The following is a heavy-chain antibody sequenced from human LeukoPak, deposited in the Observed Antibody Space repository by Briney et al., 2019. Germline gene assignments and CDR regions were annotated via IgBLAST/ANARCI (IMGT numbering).Heavy chain of an antibody. V-gene: IGHV5-51*01. CDR1: GYSFTTYW. J-gene: IGHJ5*02. D-gene: IGHD3-10*01. CDR2: IYPDDSDT. CDR3: ARRRGASGTVNWFDP. Sequence: GESLKISCETSGYSFTTYWIGWVRQRPGTGLEWVGAIYPDDSDTRYSPSFQGQVAISADRSIRTAYLKWNSLKASDTGMQYCARRRGASGTVNWFDPWGQGTLVTVSS.